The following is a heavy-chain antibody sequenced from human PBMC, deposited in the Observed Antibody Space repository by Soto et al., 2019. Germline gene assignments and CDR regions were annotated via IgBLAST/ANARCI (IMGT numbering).Heavy chain of an antibody. V-gene: IGHV1-8*01. CDR1: GYTFSSFD. D-gene: IGHD6-13*01. Sequence: ASVKVSCKPSGYTFSSFDINWVRHSTGQGLEWMGWMNPNSGNTGYAQKFQGRVTMTRDSSISTAFMELTSLKFDDTAVYYCARGFRRAAAAGRRYFDYWGQGTVVTVS. CDR3: ARGFRRAAAAGRRYFDY. CDR2: MNPNSGNT. J-gene: IGHJ4*02.